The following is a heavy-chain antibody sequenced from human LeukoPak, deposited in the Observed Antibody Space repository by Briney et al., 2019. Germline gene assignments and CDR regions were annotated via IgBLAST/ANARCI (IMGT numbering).Heavy chain of an antibody. Sequence: GGSLRLSCAASGFTFSSYEMNWVRQAPGKGLEGVSGINWKGDRTSYADSVKGRFTISRDNAKNSLYLQMTSLGAEDTALYYCVRDICGGSCYPYLDQYRYYMDVWGKGTTVTVSS. CDR3: VRDICGGSCYPYLDQYRYYMDV. D-gene: IGHD2-15*01. CDR2: INWKGDRT. J-gene: IGHJ6*03. CDR1: GFTFSSYE. V-gene: IGHV3-20*04.